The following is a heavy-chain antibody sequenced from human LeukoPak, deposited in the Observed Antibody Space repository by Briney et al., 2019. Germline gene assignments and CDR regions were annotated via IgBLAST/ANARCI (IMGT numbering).Heavy chain of an antibody. CDR1: GFTFSSYW. D-gene: IGHD6-19*01. J-gene: IGHJ4*02. CDR3: AREPSHQIAVAGSDY. CDR2: IKQDGSEK. V-gene: IGHV3-7*01. Sequence: GGSLRLSCAASGFTFSSYWMSWVRQAPGKGLEWVANIKQDGSEKYYVDSVKGRLTISRGNAKNSLYLQMNSLRAEDTAVYYCAREPSHQIAVAGSDYWGQGTLVTVSS.